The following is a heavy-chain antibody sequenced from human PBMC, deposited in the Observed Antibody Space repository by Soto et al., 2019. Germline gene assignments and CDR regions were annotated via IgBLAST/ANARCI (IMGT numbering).Heavy chain of an antibody. CDR3: ASSSSIAARPTAFDI. Sequence: QVQLVQSGAEVKKPGSSVKVSCKASGGTFSSYAISWVRQAPGQGLEWMGGIIPIFGTANYAQKFQGREPVTADETTSTADMELSSLRSEGTAVYYCASSSSIAARPTAFDILGQGAIVTVSS. J-gene: IGHJ3*02. CDR1: GGTFSSYA. CDR2: IIPIFGTA. D-gene: IGHD6-6*01. V-gene: IGHV1-69*01.